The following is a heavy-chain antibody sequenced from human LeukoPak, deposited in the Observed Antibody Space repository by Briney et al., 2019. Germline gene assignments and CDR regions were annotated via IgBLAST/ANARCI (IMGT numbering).Heavy chain of an antibody. CDR3: AKDPGSYPTAGAFDI. Sequence: PGGSLRLSCAASGFTFSSYGMHWVRQAPGKGLEWVAFIRYDGSNKYYADSVKGRFTISRDNSKNTLYLQMNGLRAEDTAVYYCAKDPGSYPTAGAFDIWGQGTMVTVSS. V-gene: IGHV3-30*02. CDR2: IRYDGSNK. J-gene: IGHJ3*02. D-gene: IGHD1-26*01. CDR1: GFTFSSYG.